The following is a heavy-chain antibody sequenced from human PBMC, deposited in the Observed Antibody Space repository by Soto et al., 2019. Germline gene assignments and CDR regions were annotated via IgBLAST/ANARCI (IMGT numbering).Heavy chain of an antibody. D-gene: IGHD6-19*01. V-gene: IGHV3-13*01. Sequence: SLRLSCAASGLSVSTYEMHWVRPAPGKGLEWVSAIGTIGDTYYPASVKGRFTISRDNAKNSLYLQMNSLRDEDTAVYYCAREAGTWHLPLNWFDPWGQGTLVTVSS. CDR1: GLSVSTYE. CDR3: AREAGTWHLPLNWFDP. J-gene: IGHJ5*02. CDR2: IGTIGDT.